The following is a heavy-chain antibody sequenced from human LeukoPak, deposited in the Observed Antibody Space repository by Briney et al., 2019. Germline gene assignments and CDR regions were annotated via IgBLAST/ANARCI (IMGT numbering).Heavy chain of an antibody. CDR2: ISAYNGNT. CDR3: ARDEGYDILTGYYNVFWFDP. J-gene: IGHJ5*02. V-gene: IGHV1-18*04. D-gene: IGHD3-9*01. Sequence: ASVKVSCKASGYTFTSYGIGWVRQAPGQGLEWMGWISAYNGNTNYAQKLQGRVTMTTDTSTSTAYMELRSLRSDDTAVYYCARDEGYDILTGYYNVFWFDPWGQGTLVTVSS. CDR1: GYTFTSYG.